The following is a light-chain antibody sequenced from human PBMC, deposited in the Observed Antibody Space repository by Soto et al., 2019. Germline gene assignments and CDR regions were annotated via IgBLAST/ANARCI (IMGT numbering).Light chain of an antibody. J-gene: IGLJ2*01. CDR1: SNDAGAYKY. CDR3: SSYADNTTRV. CDR2: DVS. Sequence: QSALTQPASVSGSPGQSVTISCTGTSNDAGAYKYVSWYQQHPGKAPKLMIYDVSNRPSGVSNRFSGPKSDNTASLTISGLHAAYEADYYCSSYADNTTRVFGGGTKLTVL. V-gene: IGLV2-14*03.